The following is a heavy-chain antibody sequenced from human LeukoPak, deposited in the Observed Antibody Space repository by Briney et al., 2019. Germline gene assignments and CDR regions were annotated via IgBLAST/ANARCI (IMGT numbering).Heavy chain of an antibody. J-gene: IGHJ4*02. CDR3: ASEDRYCSGGSCYRDY. V-gene: IGHV1-24*01. CDR2: FDPEDGET. Sequence: ASVKVSCKVSGYTLTELSMHWVRQAPGKGLEWMGGFDPEDGETIYAQKSQGRVTMTEDTSTDTAYMELSSLRSEDTAVYYCASEDRYCSGGSCYRDYWGQGTLVTVSS. CDR1: GYTLTELS. D-gene: IGHD2-15*01.